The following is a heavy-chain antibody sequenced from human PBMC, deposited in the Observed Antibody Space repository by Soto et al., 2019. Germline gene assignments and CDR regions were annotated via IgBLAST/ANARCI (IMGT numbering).Heavy chain of an antibody. Sequence: VKGYRKTVGYSFSSYGSRWVRQAPGQGLEWMGWISAYNGNTNYAQKLQGRVTMTTDTSTSTAYMELRSLRSDDTAVYYCARDRVSRGFDPWGQGTLVTVSS. J-gene: IGHJ5*02. CDR2: ISAYNGNT. D-gene: IGHD3-3*02. CDR1: GYSFSSYG. CDR3: ARDRVSRGFDP. V-gene: IGHV1-18*01.